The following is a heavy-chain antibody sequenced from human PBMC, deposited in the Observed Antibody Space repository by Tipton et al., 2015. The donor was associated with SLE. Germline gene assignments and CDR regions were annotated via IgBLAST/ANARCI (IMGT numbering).Heavy chain of an antibody. CDR3: ARDQYSSGRWDY. J-gene: IGHJ4*02. D-gene: IGHD6-19*01. Sequence: GSLRLSCAASGFTFSSYGMHWVRQAPGKGLEWVAFIRYDGSNKYYADSVKGRFTISRDNSKNTLYLQMNSLRAEDTAVYYCARDQYSSGRWDYWGQGALVTVSS. CDR1: GFTFSSYG. CDR2: IRYDGSNK. V-gene: IGHV3-30*02.